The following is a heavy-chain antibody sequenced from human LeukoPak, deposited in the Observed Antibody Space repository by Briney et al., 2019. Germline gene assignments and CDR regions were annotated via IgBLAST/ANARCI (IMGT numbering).Heavy chain of an antibody. J-gene: IGHJ4*02. Sequence: PGGSLRLSCVASGFTFSSYSMNWVRQAPGKGLEWVSSISGSSSHIYYADSVKGRFTISRDNAENSLYLQMNSLRAEDTAVYYCARDCESSDFWSGYGYWGQGTLVTASS. D-gene: IGHD3-3*01. CDR1: GFTFSSYS. V-gene: IGHV3-21*01. CDR3: ARDCESSDFWSGYGY. CDR2: ISGSSSHI.